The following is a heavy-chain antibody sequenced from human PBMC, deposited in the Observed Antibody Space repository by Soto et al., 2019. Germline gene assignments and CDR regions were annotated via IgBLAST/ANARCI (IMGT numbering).Heavy chain of an antibody. J-gene: IGHJ4*02. V-gene: IGHV1-18*04. Sequence: ASVEVSCKASAYTFTSYGISWVRQAPGQGLECMGWISGYNGDTKYAQKLQGRVTMTTDTSTRTAYMELRSLRSDDTAVYYCAASPCSSTTCYTAPNYWGQGTLVTVSS. CDR1: AYTFTSYG. D-gene: IGHD2-2*02. CDR2: ISGYNGDT. CDR3: AASPCSSTTCYTAPNY.